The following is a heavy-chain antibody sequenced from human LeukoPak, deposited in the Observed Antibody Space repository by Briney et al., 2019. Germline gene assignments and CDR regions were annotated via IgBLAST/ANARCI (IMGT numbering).Heavy chain of an antibody. J-gene: IGHJ4*02. CDR3: ASVGAFDH. V-gene: IGHV3-11*01. D-gene: IGHD1-26*01. CDR1: GFTFSDYH. CDR2: ISNSGSTI. Sequence: PGGSLRLSCAASGFTFSDYHMSWLRQAPGKGLEWVSYISNSGSTIYYADSVKGRFTISRDNAKNSLYLQMNSLRAEDTAVYYCASVGAFDHWGQGTLVTVSS.